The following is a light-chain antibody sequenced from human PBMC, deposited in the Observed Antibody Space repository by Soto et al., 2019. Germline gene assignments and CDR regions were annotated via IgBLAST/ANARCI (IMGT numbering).Light chain of an antibody. Sequence: EIVLTQSPATLSSSPGERATLSCRASQTVNSRLAWYQHKPGQAPRLLIYGASSRASGIPGRFSGSGSGTDFSLTIRGLKPEDFAVYYCQQYNSLWTFGQGTKVDIK. CDR1: QTVNSR. CDR3: QQYNSLWT. CDR2: GAS. J-gene: IGKJ1*01. V-gene: IGKV3-20*01.